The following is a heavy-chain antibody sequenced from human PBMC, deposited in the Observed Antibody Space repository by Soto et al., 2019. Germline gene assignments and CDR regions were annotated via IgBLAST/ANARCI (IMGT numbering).Heavy chain of an antibody. CDR3: AASRNRGYYGFS. CDR1: GGSISSGGYS. J-gene: IGHJ4*02. D-gene: IGHD3-3*01. CDR2: IYHSGST. Sequence: QLQLQESGSGLVKPSQTLSLTCAVSGGSISSGGYSWSWIRQPPGKGLEWIGYIYHSGSTYYNPSRKGRVTISGDRAKNQFSLKLSSVTAADTAVYYCAASRNRGYYGFSWGQGTLVTVSS. V-gene: IGHV4-30-2*01.